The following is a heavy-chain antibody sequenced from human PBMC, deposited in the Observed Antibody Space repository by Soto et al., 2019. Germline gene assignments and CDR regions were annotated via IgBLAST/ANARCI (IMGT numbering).Heavy chain of an antibody. CDR1: GFTFSSYS. J-gene: IGHJ4*02. Sequence: EVQLVESGGGLVKPGGSLRLSCAASGFTFSSYSMNWVRQAPGKGLEWVSSISSSSSYIYYAGSVKGRFTISRDNAKTGLSLQMTGLRAGDTAVYYCAGGQAVTYSGSSLDSWGQGTLVTVSS. V-gene: IGHV3-21*01. CDR2: ISSSSSYI. CDR3: AGGQAVTYSGSSLDS. D-gene: IGHD6-6*01.